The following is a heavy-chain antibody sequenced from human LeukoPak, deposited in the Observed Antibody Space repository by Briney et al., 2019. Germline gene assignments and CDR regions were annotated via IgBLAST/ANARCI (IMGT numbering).Heavy chain of an antibody. J-gene: IGHJ6*03. Sequence: KPSETLSLTCTVSGGSISSSSYYWGWIRQPPGKGLEWIGSIYYSGSTYYNPSLKSRVTISVDTSKNQFSLKLSSVTAADTAVYYCARGVSTYDFWSGYGRLIRENYYYYMDVWGKGTTVTASS. D-gene: IGHD3-3*01. CDR1: GGSISSSSYY. V-gene: IGHV4-39*01. CDR3: ARGVSTYDFWSGYGRLIRENYYYYMDV. CDR2: IYYSGST.